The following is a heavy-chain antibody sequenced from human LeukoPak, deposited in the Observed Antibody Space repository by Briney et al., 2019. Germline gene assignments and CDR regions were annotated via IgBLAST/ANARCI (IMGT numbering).Heavy chain of an antibody. CDR3: ATPLFDY. Sequence: GGSLRLSCAASGFTFSSYAMSWVRQAPGKGPEWVSSISGSAGSTYYADSVRGRFTISRDNSKDTLYLQMNSLRAEDTAVYYCATPLFDYWGQGTLVTVSS. CDR1: GFTFSSYA. CDR2: ISGSAGST. J-gene: IGHJ4*02. V-gene: IGHV3-23*01.